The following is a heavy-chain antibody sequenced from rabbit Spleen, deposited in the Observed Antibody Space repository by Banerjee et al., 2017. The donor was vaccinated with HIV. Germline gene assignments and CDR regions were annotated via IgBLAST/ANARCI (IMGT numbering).Heavy chain of an antibody. V-gene: IGHV1S45*01. D-gene: IGHD2-1*01. CDR3: ARGSATMTMVITGYYLTL. CDR1: GFSFSGKYF. CDR2: SDVLNDDGI. J-gene: IGHJ4*01. Sequence: QERLVESGGGLVKPEGSLTLTCTASGFSFSGKYFMCWVRQAPGKGLEWIACSDVLNDDGIYYASWAKGRFTISKTSSTTVTLQMTSLTAADTATYFCARGSATMTMVITGYYLTLWGPGTLVTVS.